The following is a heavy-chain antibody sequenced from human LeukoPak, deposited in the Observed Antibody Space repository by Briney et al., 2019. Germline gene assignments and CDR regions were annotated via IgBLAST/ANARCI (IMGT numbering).Heavy chain of an antibody. CDR2: ISSSSSYI. Sequence: PWGSLRLSCAGSGFNVSTGYMNWVRQAPGKGLEWVSSISSSSSYIYYADSVKGRFTISRDNAKNSLYLQMNSLRAEDTAVYYCARANVDTAINYYMDVWGKGTTVTISS. CDR1: GFNVSTGY. J-gene: IGHJ6*03. CDR3: ARANVDTAINYYMDV. D-gene: IGHD5-18*01. V-gene: IGHV3-21*01.